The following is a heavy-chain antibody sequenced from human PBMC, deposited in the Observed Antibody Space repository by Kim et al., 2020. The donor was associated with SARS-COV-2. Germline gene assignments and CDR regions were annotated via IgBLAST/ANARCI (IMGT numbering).Heavy chain of an antibody. V-gene: IGHV3-23*01. Sequence: GGSLRLSCAASGFTFSSYAMSWVRQAPGKGLEWVSAISGSGGSTYYADAVKGRVTISSDNAKNTLYLQMNSLRAEDTAVYYCAKGQGPEVVTLYYYYGMDVWGQGTTVTVSS. J-gene: IGHJ6*02. D-gene: IGHD2-21*02. CDR1: GFTFSSYA. CDR2: ISGSGGST. CDR3: AKGQGPEVVTLYYYYGMDV.